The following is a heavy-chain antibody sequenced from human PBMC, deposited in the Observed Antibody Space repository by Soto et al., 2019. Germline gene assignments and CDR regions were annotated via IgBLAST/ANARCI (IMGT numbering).Heavy chain of an antibody. CDR1: GFSFSRYG. D-gene: IGHD3-3*01. J-gene: IGHJ4*02. V-gene: IGHV3-33*01. CDR3: AREDLSGSGFIDY. CDR2: IWYDSSHK. Sequence: GGSLRLSCAASGFSFSRYGIHWVRQAPGKGLEWVAFIWYDSSHKYLADSVKGRFTISRDNSENTLYLQMNSLRAEDTAVHHCAREDLSGSGFIDYWGQGTLVTVSS.